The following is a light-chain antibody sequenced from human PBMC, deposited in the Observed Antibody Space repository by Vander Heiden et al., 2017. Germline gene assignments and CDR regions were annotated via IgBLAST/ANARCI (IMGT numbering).Light chain of an antibody. Sequence: DIQPTQSPSSPSASVGDSVLITCRAGQTISSYLNWYQQKPGLAPQRLLYTASNLQSGVPSRFGGGGSETDFTLTISSLPPEDVATYYYQQCYDAPLTFGPGTKVDIK. J-gene: IGKJ3*01. CDR3: QQCYDAPLT. CDR1: QTISSY. CDR2: TAS. V-gene: IGKV1-39*01.